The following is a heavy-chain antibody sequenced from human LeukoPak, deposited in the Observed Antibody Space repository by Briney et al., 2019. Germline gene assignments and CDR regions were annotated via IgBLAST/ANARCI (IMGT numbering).Heavy chain of an antibody. J-gene: IGHJ3*02. CDR1: GGSISSYY. CDR2: IYYSGST. CDR3: ARGLRLYYDSCGYYAFDI. D-gene: IGHD3-22*01. Sequence: SETLSLTCTVSGGSISSYYWSWIRQPPGKGLEWIGYIYYSGSTNYNPSLKSRVTISVDTSKNQFSLQLSSVTAADTAVYYCARGLRLYYDSCGYYAFDIWGQGTMVTVSS. V-gene: IGHV4-59*12.